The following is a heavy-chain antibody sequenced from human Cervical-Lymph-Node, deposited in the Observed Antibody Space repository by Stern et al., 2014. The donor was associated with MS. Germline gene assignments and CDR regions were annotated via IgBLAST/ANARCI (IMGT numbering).Heavy chain of an antibody. CDR3: ARGGGISHLDF. V-gene: IGHV3-30*03. Sequence: MQLVESGGGVVQPGRSLRLSCAASGFTFSMYGMHWVRPAPGKGLEWLAVKSYDGSIKYYADSVKGRFTISRDNSKKMLFLQMNSLRPEDTAVFYCARGGGISHLDFWGQGALVTVSS. CDR2: KSYDGSIK. D-gene: IGHD3-3*02. CDR1: GFTFSMYG. J-gene: IGHJ4*02.